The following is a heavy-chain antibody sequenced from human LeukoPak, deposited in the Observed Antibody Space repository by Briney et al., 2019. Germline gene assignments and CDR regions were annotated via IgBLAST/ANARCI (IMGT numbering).Heavy chain of an antibody. V-gene: IGHV3-53*01. J-gene: IGHJ4*02. CDR1: GFTVSSNY. CDR3: AGMVRGVIIRY. D-gene: IGHD3-10*01. Sequence: GGSLRLSCAASGFTVSSNYMSWVRQAPGKGLEWVSVIYSGGSTYYADSVKGRFTISRDNSKNTLCLQMNSLRAEDTAVYYCAGMVRGVIIRYWGQGTLVTVSS. CDR2: IYSGGST.